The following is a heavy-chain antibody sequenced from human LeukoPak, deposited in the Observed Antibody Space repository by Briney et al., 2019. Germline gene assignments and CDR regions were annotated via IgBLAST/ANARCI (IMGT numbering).Heavy chain of an antibody. J-gene: IGHJ4*02. CDR2: ISYDGSNK. D-gene: IGHD2-2*01. V-gene: IGHV3-30*18. Sequence: QPGGSLRLSCAASGFTFSSYGMHWVRQAPGKGLELVAVISYDGSNKYYADSVKGRFTISRDNSKNTLYLQMNSLRAEDTAVYYCAKDLGRGYCSSTSCYACDYWGQGTLVTVSS. CDR3: AKDLGRGYCSSTSCYACDY. CDR1: GFTFSSYG.